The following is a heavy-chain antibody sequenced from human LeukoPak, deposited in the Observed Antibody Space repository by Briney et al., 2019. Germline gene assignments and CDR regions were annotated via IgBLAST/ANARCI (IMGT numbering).Heavy chain of an antibody. CDR3: ARQTGSGLFILP. CDR2: IYYSGNT. CDR1: GVSISSSNSY. D-gene: IGHD3/OR15-3a*01. J-gene: IGHJ4*02. Sequence: PSEALSLTCTVSGVSISSSNSYWGWIRQPPGKGLEWIGSIYYSGNTYYNASLKSQVSISIDTSKNRFSLKLTSVTAADTAVYYCARQTGSGLFILPGGQGTLVTVSS. V-gene: IGHV4-39*01.